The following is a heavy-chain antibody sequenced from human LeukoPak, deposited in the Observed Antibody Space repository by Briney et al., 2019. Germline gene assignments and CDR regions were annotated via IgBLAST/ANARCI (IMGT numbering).Heavy chain of an antibody. CDR2: ISSSGSTI. V-gene: IGHV3-11*04. Sequence: PGGSLRLSCAASGFTFSDYYMSWIRQAPGKGLEWVSYISSSGSTIYYADSVKGRFTISRVNAKNSLYLQMNSLRAEDTAVYYCARARNKYYYDSSGYTYWGQGTLVTVSS. D-gene: IGHD3-22*01. CDR1: GFTFSDYY. J-gene: IGHJ4*02. CDR3: ARARNKYYYDSSGYTY.